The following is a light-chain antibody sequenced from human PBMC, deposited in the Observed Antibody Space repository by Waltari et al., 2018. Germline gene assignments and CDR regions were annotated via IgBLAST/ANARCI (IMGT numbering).Light chain of an antibody. CDR2: AAS. J-gene: IGKJ1*01. V-gene: IGKV1-8*01. CDR3: QQYYDYPRT. Sequence: AIRMTQSPSSFSASTGDRVTITCRASQAIGSYVAWYRQKPGRVPKLLISAASTLQSGVPSRFTGSGSGTDFTLTINCLQSEDFATYYCQQYYDYPRTFGQGTKVEVK. CDR1: QAIGSY.